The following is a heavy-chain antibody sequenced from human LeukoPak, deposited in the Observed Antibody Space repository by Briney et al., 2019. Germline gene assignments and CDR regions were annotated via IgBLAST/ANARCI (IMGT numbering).Heavy chain of an antibody. CDR3: ARDIVYGSGSLET. V-gene: IGHV3-74*01. CDR1: GFTFSGYW. J-gene: IGHJ5*02. D-gene: IGHD3-10*01. CDR2: IKSDARRT. Sequence: GGSLRLSCAASGFTFSGYWMHWVRQAPGKGLVWVSRIKSDARRTDYADSVKGRFTISRDNAKNTLHLQMNSLRGEDTAVYYCARDIVYGSGSLETWGQGTLVTVSS.